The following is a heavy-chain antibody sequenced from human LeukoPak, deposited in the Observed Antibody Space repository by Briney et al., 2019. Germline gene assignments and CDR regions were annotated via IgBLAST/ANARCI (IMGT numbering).Heavy chain of an antibody. D-gene: IGHD2-15*01. V-gene: IGHV1-46*01. CDR1: GYTFTSYY. CDR2: INPGGGST. Sequence: GASVKVSCKASGYTFTSYYMHWVRQAPGQGLEWMGIINPGGGSTSYAQKFRGRVTMTRDTSTSTVYMELSSLRSEDTAVYYCARVGLRYCSGGSCYFPYNWFDPWGQGTLVTVSS. CDR3: ARVGLRYCSGGSCYFPYNWFDP. J-gene: IGHJ5*02.